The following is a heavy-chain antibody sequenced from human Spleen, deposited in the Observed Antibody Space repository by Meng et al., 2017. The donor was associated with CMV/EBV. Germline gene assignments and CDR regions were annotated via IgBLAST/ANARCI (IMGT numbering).Heavy chain of an antibody. V-gene: IGHV4-59*02. Sequence: SETLSLTCAFSGGSVNNYYWSWIRQPPGRGLEWIGSLRHRGSTNYNPSLKSRVTISVDTSKNQFSLKLSSVTAADTAVYYCASLYSSSFSYFDYWGQGTLVTVSS. D-gene: IGHD6-13*01. CDR1: GGSVNNYY. CDR3: ASLYSSSFSYFDY. J-gene: IGHJ4*02. CDR2: LRHRGST.